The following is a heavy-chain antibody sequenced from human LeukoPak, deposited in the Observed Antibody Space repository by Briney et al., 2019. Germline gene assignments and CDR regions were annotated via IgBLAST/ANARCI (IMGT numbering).Heavy chain of an antibody. Sequence: SQTLSLTCAISGDSVSSNSAAWNWIRQSPSRGLEWLGRTCYRSKWYNDYAVSVKSRITISPDTSKNQFSLQLNSVTPEDTAVYFCARDLAVAGTPHFDYWGQGTLVTVSS. CDR2: TCYRSKWYN. D-gene: IGHD6-19*01. J-gene: IGHJ4*02. V-gene: IGHV6-1*01. CDR1: GDSVSSNSAA. CDR3: ARDLAVAGTPHFDY.